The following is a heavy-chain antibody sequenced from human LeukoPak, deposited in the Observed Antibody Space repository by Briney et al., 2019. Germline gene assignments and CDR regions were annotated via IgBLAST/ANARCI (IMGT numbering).Heavy chain of an antibody. D-gene: IGHD2-2*01. Sequence: SETLSLTCTVSGGSISSSSYYWGWIRQPPGKGLEWIGSIYYSGSTYYNPSLESRVTISLDTSNNQFFLDLNSVTAADTAVYYCANKLYCSSTSCYPAGYWGQGILVTVSS. CDR1: GGSISSSSYY. CDR3: ANKLYCSSTSCYPAGY. J-gene: IGHJ4*02. CDR2: IYYSGST. V-gene: IGHV4-39*07.